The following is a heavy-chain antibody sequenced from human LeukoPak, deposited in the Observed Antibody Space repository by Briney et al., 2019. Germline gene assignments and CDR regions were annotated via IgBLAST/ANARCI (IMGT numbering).Heavy chain of an antibody. CDR3: AKGRQYGGNFYFQH. V-gene: IGHV3-23*01. D-gene: IGHD4-23*01. CDR2: ISGSGGST. Sequence: GGSLRLSCAASGFTFSSCAMSWVRQAPGKGLEWVSAISGSGGSTYYADSVKGRFTISRDNSKNTLYLQMNSLRAEDTAVYYCAKGRQYGGNFYFQHWGQGTLVTVSS. CDR1: GFTFSSCA. J-gene: IGHJ1*01.